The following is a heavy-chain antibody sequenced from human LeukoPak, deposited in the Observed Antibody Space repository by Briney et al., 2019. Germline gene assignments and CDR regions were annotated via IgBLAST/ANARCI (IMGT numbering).Heavy chain of an antibody. V-gene: IGHV4-38-2*02. CDR2: IYNSGST. J-gene: IGHJ5*02. CDR1: GYSISSGYF. D-gene: IGHD6-13*01. Sequence: SETLSLTCTVSGYSISSGYFWGWIRQPPGKGLEWIGTIYNSGSTYYNASLESRVTITVDTSKNQFSLKLSSVTAADTAVYYCARAYSSSWYFNWFDPWGQGTLVTVSS. CDR3: ARAYSSSWYFNWFDP.